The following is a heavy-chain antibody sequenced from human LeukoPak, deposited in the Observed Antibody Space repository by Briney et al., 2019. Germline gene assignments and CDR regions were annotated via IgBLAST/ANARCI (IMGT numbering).Heavy chain of an antibody. CDR3: ARAVGSPAGTSFPGRFYNWFDP. Sequence: SVKVSCKASGGTFSSYAISWVRQAPGQGLEWMGGIIPIFGTAHYAQKFQGRVTITADKSTSTAYMELSSLRSEDTAVYYCARAVGSPAGTSFPGRFYNWFDPWGQGTLVTVSS. CDR2: IIPIFGTA. D-gene: IGHD6-13*01. CDR1: GGTFSSYA. J-gene: IGHJ5*02. V-gene: IGHV1-69*06.